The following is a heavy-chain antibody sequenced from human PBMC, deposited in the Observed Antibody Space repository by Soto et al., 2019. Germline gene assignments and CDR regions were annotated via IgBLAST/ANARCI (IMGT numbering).Heavy chain of an antibody. CDR3: ARSLLTSSWYAGS. CDR1: GYSISSGYY. V-gene: IGHV4-38-2*01. CDR2: IYHSGTT. J-gene: IGHJ5*02. D-gene: IGHD6-13*01. Sequence: SETLSLTCVVSGYSISSGYYWGWIRQPPGKGLEWIGSIYHSGTTYYNPSLKSRVTISLDTSRNQSSLKLTSVTAADTAVYYCARSLLTSSWYAGSWGQGTLVTVSS.